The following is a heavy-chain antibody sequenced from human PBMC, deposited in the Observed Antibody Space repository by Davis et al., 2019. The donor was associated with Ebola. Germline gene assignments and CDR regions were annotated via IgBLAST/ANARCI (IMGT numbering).Heavy chain of an antibody. V-gene: IGHV3-23*01. J-gene: IGHJ4*02. CDR1: GFTFSTYW. D-gene: IGHD4-17*01. Sequence: PGGSLRLSCAASGFTFSTYWMHWVRQAPGKGLEWVSAISGSGGSTYYADSVKGRFTISRDNSKNTLYLQMNSLRAEDTAVYYCAKDREVTTYFDYWGQGTLVTVSS. CDR3: AKDREVTTYFDY. CDR2: ISGSGGST.